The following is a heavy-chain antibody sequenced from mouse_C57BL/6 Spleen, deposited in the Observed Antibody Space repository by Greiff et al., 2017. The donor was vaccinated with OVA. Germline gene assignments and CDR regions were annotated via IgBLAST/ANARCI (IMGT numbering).Heavy chain of an antibody. CDR2: IWRGGST. CDR3: AKDSKGVSFNYYAMDY. J-gene: IGHJ4*01. V-gene: IGHV2-5*01. Sequence: VQGVESGPGLVQPSQSLSITCTVSGFSLTSYGVHWVRQSPGKGLEWLGVIWRGGSTDYNAAFMSRLSITKDNSKSQVFFKMNSLQADDTAIYYCAKDSKGVSFNYYAMDYWGQGTSVTVSS. D-gene: IGHD2-5*01. CDR1: GFSLTSYG.